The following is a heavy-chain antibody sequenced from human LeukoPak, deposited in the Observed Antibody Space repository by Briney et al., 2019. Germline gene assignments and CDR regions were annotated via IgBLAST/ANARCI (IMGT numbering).Heavy chain of an antibody. V-gene: IGHV4-59*01. CDR2: IYYSGST. Sequence: SETLSLTCTVSGGSISSYYWSWIRQPPGKGLEWIGYIYYSGSTNYNPSLKSRVTISVDTSKNQFSLKLSSVTAADTAVYYCARGSTDLWSGYALDYWGQGTLVTVSS. J-gene: IGHJ4*02. D-gene: IGHD3-3*01. CDR3: ARGSTDLWSGYALDY. CDR1: GGSISSYY.